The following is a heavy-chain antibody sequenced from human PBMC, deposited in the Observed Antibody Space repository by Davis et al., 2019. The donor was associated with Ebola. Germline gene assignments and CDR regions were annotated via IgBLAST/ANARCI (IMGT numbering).Heavy chain of an antibody. CDR3: ARDRPYSSSPRDAFDI. D-gene: IGHD6-6*01. J-gene: IGHJ3*02. CDR2: INPNSGGT. Sequence: ASVKVSCKSSGYTFTDHYMHWVRQAPGQGLEWMGWINPNSGGTNYAQKFQGRVTMTRDTSISTAYMELSRLRSDDTAVYYCARDRPYSSSPRDAFDIWGQGTMVTVSS. CDR1: GYTFTDHY. V-gene: IGHV1-2*02.